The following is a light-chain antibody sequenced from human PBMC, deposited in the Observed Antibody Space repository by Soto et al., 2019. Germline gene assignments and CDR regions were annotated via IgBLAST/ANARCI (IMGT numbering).Light chain of an antibody. V-gene: IGKV3-20*01. CDR2: GAS. J-gene: IGKJ3*01. CDR1: QSVSSSY. Sequence: EIVLTQSPGTLSLSPGERATLSCRASQSVSSSYLAWYQQKPGQAPRLLIYGASSRATGIPDRFSGSGSGTDFTLTISRREPEDFAVYYCQQYGSSPFTFGPGTKVYIK. CDR3: QQYGSSPFT.